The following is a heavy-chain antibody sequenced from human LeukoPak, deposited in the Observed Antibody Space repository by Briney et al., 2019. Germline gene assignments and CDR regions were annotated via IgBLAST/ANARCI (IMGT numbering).Heavy chain of an antibody. V-gene: IGHV3-66*01. Sequence: RGSLRLSCAASGITVSNNYMSWVRQAPGKGLEWLSVIYSGGSTYYADSVKGRFTISRDNSKNTLYLQMSSLRAGDTAVYYCAKAGHYGSGSYYSDYWGRGTLVTVSP. D-gene: IGHD3-10*01. CDR1: GITVSNNY. CDR3: AKAGHYGSGSYYSDY. J-gene: IGHJ4*02. CDR2: IYSGGST.